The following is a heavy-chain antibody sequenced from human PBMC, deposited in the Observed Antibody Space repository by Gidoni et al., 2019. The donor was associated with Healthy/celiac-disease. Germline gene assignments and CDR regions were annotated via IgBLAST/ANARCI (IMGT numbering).Heavy chain of an antibody. J-gene: IGHJ4*02. D-gene: IGHD3-10*01. CDR3: ARRSTMVRGVKMAWDY. V-gene: IGHV4-39*01. CDR2: IYYSGST. CDR1: GGSISSSSYY. Sequence: QLQLQESGPGLVKPSETLSLTCTVSGGSISSSSYYWGWIRQPPGKGLEWIGSIYYSGSTYYNPSLKSRVTISVDTSKNQFSLKLSSVTAADTAVYYCARRSTMVRGVKMAWDYWGQGTLVTVSS.